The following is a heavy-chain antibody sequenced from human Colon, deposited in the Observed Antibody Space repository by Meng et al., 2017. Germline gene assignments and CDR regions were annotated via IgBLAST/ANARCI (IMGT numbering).Heavy chain of an antibody. CDR2: IYSSGST. Sequence: QRKEWGPGLVRPLRTRSLTGNVSGVSVTSGNYYWNWIRQPPGKTLEWIGYIYSSGSTTYNPSLKSRVTISLDTPKNQFSLKLASVTAADTAVYYCAREGPIAVAGYDYWGQGTLVTVSS. CDR3: AREGPIAVAGYDY. J-gene: IGHJ4*02. CDR1: GVSVTSGNYY. D-gene: IGHD6-19*01. V-gene: IGHV4-61*01.